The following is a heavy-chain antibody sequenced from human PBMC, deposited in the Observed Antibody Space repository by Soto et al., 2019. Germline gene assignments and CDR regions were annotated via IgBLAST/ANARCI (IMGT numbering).Heavy chain of an antibody. CDR1: GYGFTSYW. J-gene: IGHJ4*02. D-gene: IGHD3-22*01. V-gene: IGHV5-51*01. Sequence: GESLKISCKGSGYGFTSYWIGWVRQMPGKGLEWMGIIYPGDSDTRYSPSFQGQVTISADKSISTAYLQWSSLKASDTAMYYCARPGPYDSSGYYFDYWGQGTLVTVSS. CDR2: IYPGDSDT. CDR3: ARPGPYDSSGYYFDY.